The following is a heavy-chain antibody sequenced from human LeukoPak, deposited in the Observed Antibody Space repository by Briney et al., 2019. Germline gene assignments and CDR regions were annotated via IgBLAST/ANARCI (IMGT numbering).Heavy chain of an antibody. D-gene: IGHD3-10*02. CDR1: GFTFSSYE. CDR2: ISSSGSTI. J-gene: IGHJ6*04. Sequence: GSLRLSCAASGFTFSSYEMNWVRQAPGKGLEWISYISSSGSTIYYADSVKGRFTISRDSAKNSLYLQMNSLRAEDTAVYYCAELGITMIGGVWGKGTTVTISS. V-gene: IGHV3-48*03. CDR3: AELGITMIGGV.